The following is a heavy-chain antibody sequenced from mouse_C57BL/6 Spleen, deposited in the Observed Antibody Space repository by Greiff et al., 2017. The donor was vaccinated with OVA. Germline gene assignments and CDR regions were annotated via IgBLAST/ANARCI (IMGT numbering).Heavy chain of an antibody. D-gene: IGHD1-1*01. CDR2: IYPGDGDT. CDR3: ASEDMSDYYGSSHYFDY. CDR1: GYAFTSYW. V-gene: IGHV1-80*01. Sequence: QVQLQQSGAELVKPGASVKISCKASGYAFTSYWMNWVKQRPGKGLEWIGQIYPGDGDTNYNGKFKGKATLTADKSSSTAYMQLSSLTSEDSAVYFCASEDMSDYYGSSHYFDYWGQGTTLTVSS. J-gene: IGHJ2*01.